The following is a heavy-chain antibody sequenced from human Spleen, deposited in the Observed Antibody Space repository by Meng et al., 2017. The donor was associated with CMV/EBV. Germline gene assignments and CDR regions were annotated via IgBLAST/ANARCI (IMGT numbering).Heavy chain of an antibody. CDR3: VTASSEPG. CDR2: MNPGSGRS. CDR1: GYSFPSYD. J-gene: IGHJ4*02. Sequence: ASVKVSCKASGYSFPSYDINWVRQVAGQRPEWMAWMNPGSGRSGSAEKFQGRVTLTSDTSISTAYMELSSLRFEDTAVYYCVTASSEPGWGQGTVVTVSS. V-gene: IGHV1-8*01. D-gene: IGHD3-3*01.